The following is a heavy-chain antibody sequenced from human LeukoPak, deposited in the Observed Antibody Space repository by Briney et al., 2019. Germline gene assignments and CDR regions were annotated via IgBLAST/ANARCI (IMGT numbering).Heavy chain of an antibody. V-gene: IGHV3-7*01. J-gene: IGHJ4*02. CDR2: IHPDGYVK. CDR3: ASTFPYCGGGSCAL. D-gene: IGHD2-15*01. Sequence: GGSLRLSCAGSAFAFSSYWMSWVRQGPGKGLEWVACIHPDGYVKKYVASVNGRFTISRDNAKNSLFLQMNSLRAEDTAVYYCASTFPYCGGGSCALGGQGTLVTVSS. CDR1: AFAFSSYW.